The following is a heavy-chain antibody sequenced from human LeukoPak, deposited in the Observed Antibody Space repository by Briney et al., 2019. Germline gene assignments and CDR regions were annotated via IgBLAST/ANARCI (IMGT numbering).Heavy chain of an antibody. V-gene: IGHV3-53*01. J-gene: IGHJ4*02. D-gene: IGHD6-13*01. Sequence: GGSLRLSCVVSGFTVSNNYMSWVRQAPRKGLEWVSLIYSGGSTYYADSVKGRFTISRDNSKNTLYLQMNSLRAEDTAVYYCARARAGAGTFFFDYWGQGTLVTVSS. CDR2: IYSGGST. CDR1: GFTVSNNY. CDR3: ARARAGAGTFFFDY.